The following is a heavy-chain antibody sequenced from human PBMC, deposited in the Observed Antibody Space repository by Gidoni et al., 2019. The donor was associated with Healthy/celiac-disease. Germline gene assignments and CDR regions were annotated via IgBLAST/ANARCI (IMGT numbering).Heavy chain of an antibody. V-gene: IGHV1-69*02. CDR2: TIPILVIA. J-gene: IGHJ5*02. D-gene: IGHD6-6*01. CDR3: ARGEYSSSSGLPMGS. Sequence: QVQLVQSGAEVKKPGSSVKVSCKASGGTFSSYTISWVRQAPGQGLEWMGRTIPILVIANYAQKFQGRVTITADKSPSTAYMELSSLRSEDTAVYSCARGEYSSSSGLPMGSWGQGTLVTVSS. CDR1: GGTFSSYT.